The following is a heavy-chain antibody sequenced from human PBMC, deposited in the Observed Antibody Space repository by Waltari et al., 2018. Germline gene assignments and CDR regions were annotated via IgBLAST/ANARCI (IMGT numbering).Heavy chain of an antibody. CDR2: IYYSGST. CDR1: GGSISSGGYY. CDR3: ARSGLWFELGIDY. J-gene: IGHJ4*02. V-gene: IGHV4-31*03. D-gene: IGHD5-18*01. Sequence: QVQLQESGPGLVKPSQTLSLTCTFSGGSISSGGYYWRWIRQHPGKGLEWIGYIYYSGSTYYNPSLKSRVTISVDTSKNQFSLKLSSVTAADTAVYYCARSGLWFELGIDYWGQGTLVTVSS.